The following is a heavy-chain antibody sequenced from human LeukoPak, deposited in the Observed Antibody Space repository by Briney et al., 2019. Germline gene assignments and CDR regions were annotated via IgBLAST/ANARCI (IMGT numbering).Heavy chain of an antibody. Sequence: GGSLRLSCAASGFSFDDYGMSWVRQAPGKGQEWVSGINWDGGSAAYADSVKGRFTISRDNAKNSLYLQMNSLRTEDTAFYYCARDRLAATGLFDYWGQGTLVTVSS. CDR2: INWDGGSA. CDR1: GFSFDDYG. D-gene: IGHD6-13*01. J-gene: IGHJ4*02. V-gene: IGHV3-20*04. CDR3: ARDRLAATGLFDY.